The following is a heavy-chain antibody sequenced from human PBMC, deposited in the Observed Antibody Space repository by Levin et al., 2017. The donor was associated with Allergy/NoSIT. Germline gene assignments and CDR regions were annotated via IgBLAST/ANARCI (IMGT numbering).Heavy chain of an antibody. V-gene: IGHV4-34*01. CDR1: GGSFSGYY. Sequence: SETLSLTCAVYGGSFSGYYWSWIRQPPGKGLEWIGEINHSGSTNYNPSLKSRVTISVDTSKNQFSLKLSSVTAADTAVYYCARWGAALTEYYFDYWGQGTLVTVSS. CDR3: ARWGAALTEYYFDY. CDR2: INHSGST. D-gene: IGHD1-14*01. J-gene: IGHJ4*02.